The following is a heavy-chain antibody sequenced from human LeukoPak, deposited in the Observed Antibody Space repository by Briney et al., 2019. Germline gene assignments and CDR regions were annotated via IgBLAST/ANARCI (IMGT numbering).Heavy chain of an antibody. CDR2: ISYDGSNK. Sequence: GRSLRLSCAASGFTFSSHAMHWVRQAPGKGLEWVAVISYDGSNKYYADSVKGRFTISRDNSKNTLYLQMNSLRAEDTAVYYCARGRYSGSYGDYWGQGTLVTVSS. CDR3: ARGRYSGSYGDY. V-gene: IGHV3-30*04. J-gene: IGHJ4*02. D-gene: IGHD1-26*01. CDR1: GFTFSSHA.